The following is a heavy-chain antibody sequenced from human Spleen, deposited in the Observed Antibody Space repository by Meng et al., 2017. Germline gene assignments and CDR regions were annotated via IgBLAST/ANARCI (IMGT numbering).Heavy chain of an antibody. D-gene: IGHD2-2*02. V-gene: IGHV4-34*01. Sequence: QVQLQQWGAGLLKPSETLSLTCAVYGGSFSGYYWSWIRQPPGKGLEWIWEINHSGSTNYNPSLKSRVTISVDTSKNQFSLKLSSVTAADTAVYYCVRGSGSPEYCSSTSCYSGGWFDPWGQGTLVTVSS. CDR2: INHSGST. J-gene: IGHJ5*02. CDR1: GGSFSGYY. CDR3: VRGSGSPEYCSSTSCYSGGWFDP.